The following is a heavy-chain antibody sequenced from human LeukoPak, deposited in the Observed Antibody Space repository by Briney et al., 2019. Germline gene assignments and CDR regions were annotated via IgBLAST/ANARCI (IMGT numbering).Heavy chain of an antibody. CDR2: IIPILGIA. CDR3: ADKPLCGGACYWGGNWFAP. Sequence: GASVKVSCKASGGTFSSYAISWVRQAPGQGLEWMGRIIPILGIANYAQKFQGRVTITADKSTSTAYMELSSLRSEDTAVYYCADKPLCGGACYWGGNWFAPWGQGTLVPVP. CDR1: GGTFSSYA. D-gene: IGHD2-21*02. J-gene: IGHJ5*02. V-gene: IGHV1-69*04.